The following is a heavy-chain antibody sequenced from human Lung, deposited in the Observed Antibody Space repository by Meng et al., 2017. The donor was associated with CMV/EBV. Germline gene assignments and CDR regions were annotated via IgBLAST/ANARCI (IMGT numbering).Heavy chain of an antibody. CDR2: ISSSGSIK. J-gene: IGHJ5*02. V-gene: IGHV3-11*04. D-gene: IGHD1-26*01. CDR1: RFIFSDYY. Sequence: CAASRFIFSDYYMTWIRQAPGKGLEWVSYISSSGSIKKYADSVEGRFTISRDNAKKSLYLQMNSLRAEDTAFYYCARDFSAVHNWFDAWGRGTLVTVSS. CDR3: ARDFSAVHNWFDA.